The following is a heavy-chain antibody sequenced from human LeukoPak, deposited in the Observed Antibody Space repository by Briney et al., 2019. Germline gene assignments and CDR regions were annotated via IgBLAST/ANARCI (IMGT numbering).Heavy chain of an antibody. Sequence: GASVKVSCKASGYTFTGYYMHWVRQAPGRGLGWMGWINPNSGDTNFAQSFQGRVTMTRDTSISTAHMQLSRLKSDDTALYFCARYVLHKNAFDIWGQGTMVTVSS. J-gene: IGHJ3*02. CDR2: INPNSGDT. D-gene: IGHD3-10*02. CDR1: GYTFTGYY. V-gene: IGHV1-2*02. CDR3: ARYVLHKNAFDI.